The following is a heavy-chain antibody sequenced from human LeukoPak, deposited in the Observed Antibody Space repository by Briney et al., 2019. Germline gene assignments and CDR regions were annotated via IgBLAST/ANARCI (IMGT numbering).Heavy chain of an antibody. J-gene: IGHJ4*02. CDR3: ARGRYYFDY. CDR1: GGSISSSSFY. CDR2: IYYSGST. V-gene: IGHV4-39*07. Sequence: PSETLSLTCTVAGGSISSSSFYWGWLRQPPGRGLEGMASIYYSGSTYYNPSLKSRVTISVDTSKNQFSLKLSSVTAADTAVYYCARGRYYFDYGGQGTLVTVSS.